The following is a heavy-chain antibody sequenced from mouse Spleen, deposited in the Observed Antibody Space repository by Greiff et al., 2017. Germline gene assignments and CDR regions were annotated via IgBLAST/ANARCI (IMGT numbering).Heavy chain of an antibody. D-gene: IGHD3-3*01. CDR2: ISYSGST. CDR3: ARGWGLDAMDY. Sequence: EVQRVESGPGMVKPSQSLSLTCTVTGYSITSGYDWHWIRHLSGNKREWMGYISYSGSTNYNPSLKSRISITHDTSKNHFFLKLNSVTTEDTATYYCARGWGLDAMDYWGQGTSVTVSS. J-gene: IGHJ4*01. CDR1: GYSITSGYD. V-gene: IGHV3-1*01.